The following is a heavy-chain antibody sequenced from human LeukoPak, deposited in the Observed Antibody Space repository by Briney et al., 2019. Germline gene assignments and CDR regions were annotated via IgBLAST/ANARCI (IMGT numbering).Heavy chain of an antibody. Sequence: ASVKVSCKASGCTFTGYYMHWVRQAPGQGLEWMGWINPNSGGTNYAQKFQGRVTMTRDTSIITAYMELSRLRSDDTAVYYCARESYSSWPYYYYYMDVWGKGTTVTVSS. CDR2: INPNSGGT. V-gene: IGHV1-2*02. D-gene: IGHD6-13*01. CDR3: ARESYSSWPYYYYYMDV. CDR1: GCTFTGYY. J-gene: IGHJ6*03.